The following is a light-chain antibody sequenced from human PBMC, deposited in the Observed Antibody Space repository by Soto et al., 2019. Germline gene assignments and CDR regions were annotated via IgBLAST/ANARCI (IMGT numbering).Light chain of an antibody. CDR2: EVN. CDR1: SSDVGNYNY. V-gene: IGLV2-14*01. Sequence: QSALTQPASVSGFPGQSITISCTGTSSDVGNYNYASWYQQHPGKAPRLMIYEVNNRPSGVSGRFSGSKSGNTASLTISGLQYEDEADYYCNSYTSSSTVVFGGGTRLTVL. CDR3: NSYTSSSTVV. J-gene: IGLJ2*01.